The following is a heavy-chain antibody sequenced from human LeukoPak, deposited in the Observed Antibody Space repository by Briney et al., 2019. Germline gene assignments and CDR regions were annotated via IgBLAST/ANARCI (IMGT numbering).Heavy chain of an antibody. CDR3: ARVSVDSGYYYLDL. J-gene: IGHJ4*02. CDR2: IIPMFGTP. Sequence: SVKVSCKASGGTFSRNTVTWVRQAPGQGGEWMGGIIPMFGTPNYAQNFRGRVTVTTDESTSTASMELTSLRSEDTAVYYCARVSVDSGYYYLDLWGQGTLVTVSS. V-gene: IGHV1-69*05. CDR1: GGTFSRNT. D-gene: IGHD3-22*01.